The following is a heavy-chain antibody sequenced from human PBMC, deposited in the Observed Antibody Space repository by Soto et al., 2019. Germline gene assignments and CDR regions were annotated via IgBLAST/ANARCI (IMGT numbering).Heavy chain of an antibody. CDR3: AGEPVSGPKAHTVDI. D-gene: IGHD6-19*01. V-gene: IGHV4-59*01. J-gene: IGHJ3*02. CDR1: GGSISSYY. Sequence: QVQLQESGPGLVKPSETLSLTCTVSGGSISSYYWTWIRQPPGERLEWIGYVYYSGATNYNPSLKSRVTISVGTSKDQFSLKLTSVTAADTAVYYCAGEPVSGPKAHTVDIWGLGTMVTVSS. CDR2: VYYSGAT.